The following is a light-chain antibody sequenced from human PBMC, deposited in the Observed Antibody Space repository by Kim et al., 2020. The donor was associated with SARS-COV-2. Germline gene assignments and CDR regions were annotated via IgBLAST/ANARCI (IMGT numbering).Light chain of an antibody. CDR3: SSYAGSNNPELV. J-gene: IGLJ3*02. CDR2: EVS. V-gene: IGLV2-8*01. Sequence: QSALTQPPSASGSPGQSVTISCTGTSSDVGGYNYVSWYQQHPGKAPKLMIYEVSKRPSGVPDRFSGSKSGNTASLTVSGLQAEDEADYYCSSYAGSNNPELVFGGGTQLTVL. CDR1: SSDVGGYNY.